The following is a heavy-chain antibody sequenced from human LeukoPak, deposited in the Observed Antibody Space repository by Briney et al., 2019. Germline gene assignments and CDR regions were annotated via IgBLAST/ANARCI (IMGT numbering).Heavy chain of an antibody. CDR2: ISGSGGST. V-gene: IGHV3-NL1*01. CDR1: GFTFSSYG. Sequence: GGSLRLSCAASGFTFSSYGMHWVRQAPGKGLEWVSAISGSGGSTYYADSVKGRFTISRDNSKNTLYLQMNSLRAEDTAVYYCARINSNYYYMDVWGKGTTITVSS. D-gene: IGHD4-11*01. CDR3: ARINSNYYYMDV. J-gene: IGHJ6*03.